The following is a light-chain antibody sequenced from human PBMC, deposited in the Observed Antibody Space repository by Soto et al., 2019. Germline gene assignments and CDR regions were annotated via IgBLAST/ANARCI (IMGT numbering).Light chain of an antibody. CDR3: QQYGSSPPRT. CDR2: GAS. Sequence: EIVLTQSPGTLSLSPGERATLSCRASQSVSSSYLAWYQQKPGQAPRLLIYGASSRATGIPDRFSGSGSGTDFTLTICRLXPEDFAVYYCQQYGSSPPRTFGQGTKVDTK. CDR1: QSVSSSY. J-gene: IGKJ1*01. V-gene: IGKV3-20*01.